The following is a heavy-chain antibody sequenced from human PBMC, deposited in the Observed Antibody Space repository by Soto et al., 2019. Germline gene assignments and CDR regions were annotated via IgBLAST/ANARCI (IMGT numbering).Heavy chain of an antibody. J-gene: IGHJ5*02. CDR2: IYYSGST. Sequence: QLQLQESGPGLVKPSETLSLTCTVSGGSISSSSYYWGWIRQPPGKGLEWIGSIYYSGSTYYNPSLKSRITISVDTSKNQCSLKLSSVTAADTAVYYCARLYWSLGWFDPWGQGTLVTVSS. V-gene: IGHV4-39*01. D-gene: IGHD2-8*02. CDR1: GGSISSSSYY. CDR3: ARLYWSLGWFDP.